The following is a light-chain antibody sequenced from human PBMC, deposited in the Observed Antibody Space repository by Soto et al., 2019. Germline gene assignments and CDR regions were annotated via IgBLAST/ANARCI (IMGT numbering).Light chain of an antibody. CDR1: QGISSA. V-gene: IGKV1-13*02. J-gene: IGKJ5*01. CDR3: QQLKTYPFT. CDR2: DAS. Sequence: AIQLTQSPSSLSASVGDIVSITCRASQGISSALAWYQHKPGKAPKILIYDASSLQSGVPSRFSGSESGTECTLTISSLQPEDFATYYCQQLKTYPFTFGRGTRLEIK.